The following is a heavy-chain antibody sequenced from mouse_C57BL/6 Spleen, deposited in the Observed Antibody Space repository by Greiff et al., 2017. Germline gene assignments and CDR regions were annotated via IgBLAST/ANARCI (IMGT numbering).Heavy chain of an antibody. D-gene: IGHD1-1*01. CDR3: ARSAVVAEFDY. J-gene: IGHJ2*01. Sequence: VQLQQSGPELVKPGASVKISCKASGYTFTDYYMNWVKPSHGKSLEWIGDINPNNGGTSYNQKFKGKATLTVDKSSSTAYMELRSLTSEDSAVYYCARSAVVAEFDYWGQGTTLTVSS. CDR1: GYTFTDYY. CDR2: INPNNGGT. V-gene: IGHV1-26*01.